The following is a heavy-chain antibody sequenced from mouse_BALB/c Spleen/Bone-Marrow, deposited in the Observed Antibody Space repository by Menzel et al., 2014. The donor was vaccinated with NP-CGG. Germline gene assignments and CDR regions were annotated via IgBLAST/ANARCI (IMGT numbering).Heavy chain of an antibody. J-gene: IGHJ2*01. CDR2: IRLKSNNYAT. V-gene: IGHV6-6*02. CDR3: VTYFDY. CDR1: GFTFSNYW. Sequence: DVHLVESGGGLVQPGGSMKLSCVASGFTFSNYWMNWVRQSPEKRLEWIAEIRLKSNNYATQYAESVKGRFAISRDDSKSSVYLQMNNLRAEDSGIYYCVTYFDYWGQGTTLTVSS. D-gene: IGHD2-1*01.